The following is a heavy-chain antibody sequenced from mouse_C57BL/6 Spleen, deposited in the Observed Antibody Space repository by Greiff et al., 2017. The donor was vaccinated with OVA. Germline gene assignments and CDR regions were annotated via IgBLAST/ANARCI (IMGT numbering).Heavy chain of an antibody. V-gene: IGHV14-2*01. J-gene: IGHJ2*01. CDR1: GFNIKDYY. Sequence: VQLKESGAELVKPGASVKLSCTASGFNIKDYYMHWVKQRTEQGLEWIGRIDPEDGETKYAPKFQGKATITADTSSNTAYLQLSSLTSEDTAVYYCARRGSTMVTTEYYFDYWGQGTTLTVSS. CDR3: ARRGSTMVTTEYYFDY. CDR2: IDPEDGET. D-gene: IGHD2-2*01.